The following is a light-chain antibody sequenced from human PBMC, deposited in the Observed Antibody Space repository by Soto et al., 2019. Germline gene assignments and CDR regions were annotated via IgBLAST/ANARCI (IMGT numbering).Light chain of an antibody. CDR2: GAS. CDR3: QQYGSSPIT. CDR1: QSVSNYH. J-gene: IGKJ5*01. Sequence: GLSQSPGTLSLSPGERATLSCRASQSVSNYHLAWYQQKPGQAPRLLIYGASNRATGIPDRFSGSGSGTDFTLTISRLEPEDFAVYYCQQYGSSPITIGQGTRLEI. V-gene: IGKV3-20*01.